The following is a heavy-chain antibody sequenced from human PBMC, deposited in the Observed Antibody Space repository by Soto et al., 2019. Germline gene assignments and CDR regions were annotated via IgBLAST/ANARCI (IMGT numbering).Heavy chain of an antibody. CDR3: ARQIYDSDTGPNFQYYFDS. V-gene: IGHV5-10-1*01. CDR1: GYSFAGYW. Sequence: GESLKISCKGSGYSFAGYWITWVRQKPGKGLGWMGRIDPSDSQTYYSPSFRGHVTISVAKSITTVFLQWSSLRASDTAMYYCARQIYDSDTGPNFQYYFDSWGQGTPVTVSS. D-gene: IGHD3-22*01. CDR2: IDPSDSQT. J-gene: IGHJ4*02.